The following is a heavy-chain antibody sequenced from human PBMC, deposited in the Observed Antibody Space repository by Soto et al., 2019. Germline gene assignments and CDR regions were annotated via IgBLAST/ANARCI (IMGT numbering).Heavy chain of an antibody. CDR2: IYFTGST. V-gene: IGHV4-59*01. CDR1: VCCINSFY. CDR3: ERNMAKGGKGNFES. J-gene: IGHJ4*02. D-gene: IGHD3-10*01. Sequence: SSTXSLTCTFAVCCINSFYCCWFRHPPGKGLEFIGYIYFTGSTKYNPSLTSRVNISVDSSKRQFSLRLTSVSAADTAVYFCERNMAKGGKGNFESWGQGLLV.